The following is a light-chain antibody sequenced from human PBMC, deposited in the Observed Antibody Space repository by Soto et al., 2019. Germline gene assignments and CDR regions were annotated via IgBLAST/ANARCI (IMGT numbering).Light chain of an antibody. Sequence: DIELTQSPSSLSASVGERVTLTCRASQGVNNHFAWYQQKPGHAPSLLIYHASTMQSGTPSRFSGSQSGTEFTLTISSLQPEDFATYYCQQFYSYPITFGPGTKVDVK. J-gene: IGKJ3*01. V-gene: IGKV1-9*01. CDR2: HAS. CDR3: QQFYSYPIT. CDR1: QGVNNH.